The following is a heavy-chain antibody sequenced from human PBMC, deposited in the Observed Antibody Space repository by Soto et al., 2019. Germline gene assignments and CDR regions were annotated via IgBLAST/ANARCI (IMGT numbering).Heavy chain of an antibody. CDR2: IIPILGIA. V-gene: IGHV1-69*04. D-gene: IGHD4-4*01. Sequence: ASVKVSCKASGGTFSSYTISWVRQAPGQGLEWMGRIIPILGIANYAQKFQGRVTITADKSTSTAYMELSSLRSEDTAVYYCARDRGGFTTVMWYYYYGMDVWGQGTTVTVSS. CDR1: GGTFSSYT. J-gene: IGHJ6*02. CDR3: ARDRGGFTTVMWYYYYGMDV.